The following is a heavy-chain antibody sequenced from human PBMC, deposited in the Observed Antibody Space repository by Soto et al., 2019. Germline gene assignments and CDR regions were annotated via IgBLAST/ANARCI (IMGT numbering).Heavy chain of an antibody. D-gene: IGHD1-26*01. V-gene: IGHV1-18*01. CDR1: GYTFTSYG. CDR3: ARVRGSYGAFDT. Sequence: QVKLVQSGAEVKKPGASVKVSCKASGYTFTSYGISWVRQAPGQGLEWMGWISAYNGNTNYAQKLQGRVTMTTDTATSTAYMEMRSLRSEDTAVYYWARVRGSYGAFDTWGQGTMVTASS. CDR2: ISAYNGNT. J-gene: IGHJ3*02.